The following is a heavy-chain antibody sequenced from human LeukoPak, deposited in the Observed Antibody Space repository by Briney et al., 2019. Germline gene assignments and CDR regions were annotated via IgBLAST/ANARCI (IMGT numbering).Heavy chain of an antibody. CDR2: IYSGGST. CDR1: GFTVSSNY. D-gene: IGHD1-26*01. CDR3: ARDGGYGSYVSPSNWFFDL. J-gene: IGHJ2*01. V-gene: IGHV3-53*01. Sequence: GGSLRLSCAASGFTVSSNYMSWVRQAPGKGLEWVSVIYSGGSTYYAHSVTRPFTISRDNSKNTLYLQINNLRADDTAVYYCARDGGYGSYVSPSNWFFDLWGRGTLVTVSS.